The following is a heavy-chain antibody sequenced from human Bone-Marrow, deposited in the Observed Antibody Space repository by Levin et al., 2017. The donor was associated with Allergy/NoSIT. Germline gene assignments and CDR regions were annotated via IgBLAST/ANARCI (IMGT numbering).Heavy chain of an antibody. CDR3: ARAPIDYGDSIGWFDP. CDR2: IYYSGST. V-gene: IGHV4-31*03. Sequence: PSETLSLTCTVSGGSISSGGYYWSWIRQHPGKGLEWIGYIYYSGSTYYNPSLKSRVTISVDTSKNQFSLKLSSVTAADTAVYYCARAPIDYGDSIGWFDPWGQGTLVTVSS. D-gene: IGHD4-17*01. CDR1: GGSISSGGYY. J-gene: IGHJ5*02.